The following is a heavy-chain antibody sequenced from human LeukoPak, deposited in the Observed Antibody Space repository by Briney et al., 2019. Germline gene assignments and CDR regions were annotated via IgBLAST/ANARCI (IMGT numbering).Heavy chain of an antibody. CDR2: INQDGSEK. CDR1: GFTFDDYW. D-gene: IGHD6-19*01. J-gene: IGHJ4*02. Sequence: GGSLRLSCGASGFTFDDYWMSWVRQAPGQGLEWVANINQDGSEKYYLDSAKGRFTISRDNARDSLYLQMNSLRDDDTSVYFCARDASALYWGRGTLVTVSS. CDR3: ARDASALY. V-gene: IGHV3-7*01.